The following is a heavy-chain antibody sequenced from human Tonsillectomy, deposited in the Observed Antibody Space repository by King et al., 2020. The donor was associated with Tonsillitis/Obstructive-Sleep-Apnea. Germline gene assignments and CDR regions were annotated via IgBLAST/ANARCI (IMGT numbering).Heavy chain of an antibody. J-gene: IGHJ5*02. CDR1: GGSISSYY. CDR2: IYYTGST. Sequence: QLQESGPGLVKPSETLSLTCTVSGGSISSYYWSWIRQPPGKGLEWIGNIYYTGSTNYNPSLKSRVTISVDTSKNQFSLKLSSVTAADTAVYYCARLERRGYDGPLGGAVWFDPWGQGTLVTVSS. CDR3: ARLERRGYDGPLGGAVWFDP. D-gene: IGHD5-12*01. V-gene: IGHV4-59*01.